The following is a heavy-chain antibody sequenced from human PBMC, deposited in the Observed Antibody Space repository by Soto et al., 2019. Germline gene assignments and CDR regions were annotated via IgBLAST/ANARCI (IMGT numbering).Heavy chain of an antibody. CDR3: AKRGPTDYGGYLGSSPALDY. D-gene: IGHD4-17*01. CDR2: ISGSGGST. CDR1: GFTFSSYA. Sequence: PGGSLRLSCAASGFTFSSYAMSWVRQAPGKGLEWVSAISGSGGSTYYADSVKGRFTISRDNSKNTLYLQMNSLRAEDTAVYYCAKRGPTDYGGYLGSSPALDYWGQGTLVTVSS. V-gene: IGHV3-23*01. J-gene: IGHJ4*02.